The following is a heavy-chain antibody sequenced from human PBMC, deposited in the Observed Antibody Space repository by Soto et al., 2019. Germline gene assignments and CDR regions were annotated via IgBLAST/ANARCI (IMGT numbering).Heavy chain of an antibody. J-gene: IGHJ4*02. CDR3: AREEVVVVAAIDY. D-gene: IGHD2-15*01. V-gene: IGHV1-3*01. CDR2: INAGNGNT. CDR1: GYTFTSYA. Sequence: QVQLVQSGAEVKKPGASVKVSCKASGYTFTSYAMHWVRQAPGQRLEWMGWINAGNGNTKYSQKSQGRVTITRDTSASTAYMELSSLRSEDTAVYYCAREEVVVVAAIDYWGQGTLVTVSS.